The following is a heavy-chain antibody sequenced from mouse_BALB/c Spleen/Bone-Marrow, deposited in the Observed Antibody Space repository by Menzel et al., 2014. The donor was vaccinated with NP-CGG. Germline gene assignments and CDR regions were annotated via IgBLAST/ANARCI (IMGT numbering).Heavy chain of an antibody. CDR2: ISSGGGST. Sequence: EVTLVESGGGLVKPGGSLKLSCAASGFAFSSYDMSWVRQTPEKRLEWVAYISSGGGSTYYPDTVKGRFTISRDNAKNTLYLQMSSLKAEDTAMYYGARQGYGYVDFDVWGAGTTGTVSS. CDR3: ARQGYGYVDFDV. V-gene: IGHV5-12-1*01. J-gene: IGHJ1*01. D-gene: IGHD1-2*01. CDR1: GFAFSSYD.